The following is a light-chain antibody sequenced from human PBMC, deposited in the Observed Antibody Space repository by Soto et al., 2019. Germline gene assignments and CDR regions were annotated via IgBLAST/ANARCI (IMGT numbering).Light chain of an antibody. J-gene: IGKJ1*01. Sequence: DIVMTQSPDSLAVSLGERATINCKSSQSVLYSSNNKNYLAWYQQKPGQPPKLLIYWASTRESGVPDRFSGSGSGTDFTLTISSLQAADVAVYYCQQYYSTPRPFGQGTKV. CDR3: QQYYSTPRP. CDR2: WAS. V-gene: IGKV4-1*01. CDR1: QSVLYSSNNKNY.